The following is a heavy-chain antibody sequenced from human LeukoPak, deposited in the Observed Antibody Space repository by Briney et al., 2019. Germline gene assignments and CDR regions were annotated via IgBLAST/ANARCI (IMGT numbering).Heavy chain of an antibody. CDR3: ARGRTGITMVRGVIQKSLYYFDY. Sequence: SETLSLTCAVDGGSFSGYYWSWIRQPPGKGLEWIGEINHSGSTNYNPSLKSRVTISVDTSKNQFSLKLSSVTAADTAVYYCARGRTGITMVRGVIQKSLYYFDYWGQGTLVTVSS. J-gene: IGHJ4*02. CDR2: INHSGST. CDR1: GGSFSGYY. V-gene: IGHV4-34*01. D-gene: IGHD3-10*01.